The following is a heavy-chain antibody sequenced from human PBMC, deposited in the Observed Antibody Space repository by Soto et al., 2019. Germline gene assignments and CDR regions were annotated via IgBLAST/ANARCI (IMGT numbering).Heavy chain of an antibody. J-gene: IGHJ4*02. CDR1: GGTFSTSS. CDR2: IIPIFTRT. V-gene: IGHV1-69*01. Sequence: QLQLVQSGTEVKEPGSSVKVSCKASGGTFSTSSFVWVRQGPGQGLEWMGGIIPIFTRTNFAQKSQGRVTFSADESTRTTYMELRSLTSEDTAIYYCARDVVRSTAGDSWGQGTLVTVSS. D-gene: IGHD2-15*01. CDR3: ARDVVRSTAGDS.